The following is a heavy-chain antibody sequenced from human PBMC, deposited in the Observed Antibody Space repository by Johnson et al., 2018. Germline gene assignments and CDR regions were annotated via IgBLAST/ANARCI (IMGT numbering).Heavy chain of an antibody. J-gene: IGHJ5*02. D-gene: IGHD2-21*02. CDR2: IRAGGSTT. CDR3: ARPPNCGGDCP. Sequence: VQLVQSGGGLAQPGGSLRLSCAASRFTFSRSAMSWVRQAPGRGLEWVSGIRAGGSTTYSVDSVKGRFTISRDNSKNTRYLQMDSLRAEDTAVYSCARPPNCGGDCPWGQGTLVTVSS. V-gene: IGHV3-23*04. CDR1: RFTFSRSA.